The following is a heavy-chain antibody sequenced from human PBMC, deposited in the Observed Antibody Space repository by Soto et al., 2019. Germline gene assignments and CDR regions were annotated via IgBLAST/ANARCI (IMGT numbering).Heavy chain of an antibody. CDR2: INHSGST. V-gene: IGHV4-34*01. J-gene: IGHJ5*02. CDR1: GGSFSGYC. Sequence: SETLSLTCAVYGGSFSGYCWSWIRQPPGKGLEWIGEINHSGSTNYNPSLKSRVTISVDTSKNQFSLKLSSVTAADTAVYYCARAVVYSSGWYGWFDPWGQGTLVTVSS. D-gene: IGHD6-19*01. CDR3: ARAVVYSSGWYGWFDP.